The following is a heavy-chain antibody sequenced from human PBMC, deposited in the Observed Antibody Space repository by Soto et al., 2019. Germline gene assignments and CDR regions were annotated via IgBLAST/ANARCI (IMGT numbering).Heavy chain of an antibody. J-gene: IGHJ4*02. CDR1: GYTFTSYG. CDR2: ISAYNGNT. D-gene: IGHD3-22*01. CDR3: ARVSYYYDSSGYLDY. V-gene: IGHV1-18*01. Sequence: QVQLVQSGAEVKKPGASVKVSCKASGYTFTSYGISWVRQAPGQGLEWMGWISAYNGNTNYAQKLQGRVTMTTDTSTSPAYMELGSLRSDDTAVYYCARVSYYYDSSGYLDYCGQGTLVTVSS.